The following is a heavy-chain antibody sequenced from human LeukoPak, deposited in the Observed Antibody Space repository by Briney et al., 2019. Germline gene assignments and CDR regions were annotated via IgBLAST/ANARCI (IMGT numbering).Heavy chain of an antibody. CDR3: SRDSALAAFNY. Sequence: GGSLRLSCAISGLTSICNSMNWVRQAPGKGLEWVSTISCRGDNIYYADSIKGRFTTSRDNAKSSLCLQMTSLRADDTAMYYCSRDSALAAFNYWGQGTLVTVSS. J-gene: IGHJ4*02. CDR2: ISCRGDNI. CDR1: GLTSICNS. V-gene: IGHV3-21*04. D-gene: IGHD6-19*01.